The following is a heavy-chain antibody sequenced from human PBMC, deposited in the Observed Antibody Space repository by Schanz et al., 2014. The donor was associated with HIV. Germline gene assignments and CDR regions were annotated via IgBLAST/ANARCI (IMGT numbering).Heavy chain of an antibody. CDR2: IKEDGSET. CDR3: VRDRVYSFWTGYEPFDC. V-gene: IGHV3-7*01. J-gene: IGHJ4*02. Sequence: EVQLMESGGGSVQPGGSLRLSCAVSGSWFSDHWMSWLRQVPGEGLEWVAKIKEDGSETYYVGSVTGRFTISRDNTKNTVYLQMNSLRAEDTGVYYCVRDRVYSFWTGYEPFDCWGQGTMVIVSS. D-gene: IGHD3-3*01. CDR1: GSWFSDHW.